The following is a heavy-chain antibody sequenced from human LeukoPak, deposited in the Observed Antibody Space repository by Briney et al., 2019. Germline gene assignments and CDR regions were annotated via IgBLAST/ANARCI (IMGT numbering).Heavy chain of an antibody. Sequence: GGSLRLSCAASGFTFNKFAMSWVRQAPGKGLEWVSVIYVGSSAYYADSVKGRFTISGDSSKNTLYLQMNSLRAEDTAVYYCARLKIDGTHFDYWGQGTLVTVSS. CDR1: GFTFNKFA. D-gene: IGHD3-9*01. CDR2: IYVGSSA. CDR3: ARLKIDGTHFDY. V-gene: IGHV3-53*01. J-gene: IGHJ4*02.